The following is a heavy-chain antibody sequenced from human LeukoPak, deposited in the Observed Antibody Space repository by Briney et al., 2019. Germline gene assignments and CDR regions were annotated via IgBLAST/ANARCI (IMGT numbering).Heavy chain of an antibody. CDR2: IYPSGSI. J-gene: IGHJ4*02. D-gene: IGHD6-25*01. Sequence: SETLSLTCTVSGGSTSSYYWSWRRQPPGKGLGWIGYIYPSGSINYNPSLKSRVTISVYTSKNHFSLRLSSVTAADTAVYYCARLVGIAAHHFDYWGQGTLVTVSS. CDR3: ARLVGIAAHHFDY. V-gene: IGHV4-59*08. CDR1: GGSTSSYY.